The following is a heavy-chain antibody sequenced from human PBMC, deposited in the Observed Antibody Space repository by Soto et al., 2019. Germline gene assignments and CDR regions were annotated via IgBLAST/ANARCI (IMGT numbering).Heavy chain of an antibody. V-gene: IGHV1-18*01. CDR2: ISAYNGNT. J-gene: IGHJ6*02. Sequence: ASVKVSCKASGYTVTSYGISWVRQAPGQGLEWMGWISAYNGNTNYAQKLQGRVTMTTDTSTSTAYMELRSLRSDDTAVYYCAGHYYYYYGMDVWGQGTTVTVSS. CDR1: GYTVTSYG. CDR3: AGHYYYYYGMDV.